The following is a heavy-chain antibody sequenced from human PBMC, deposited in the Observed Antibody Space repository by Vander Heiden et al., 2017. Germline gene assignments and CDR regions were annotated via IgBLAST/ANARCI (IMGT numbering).Heavy chain of an antibody. CDR3: AKENYDFWSGYYFNAFDI. CDR1: GFTFSSYA. D-gene: IGHD3-3*01. V-gene: IGHV3-23*01. J-gene: IGHJ3*02. Sequence: EVQLLESGGGLVQPGGSLRLSCAASGFTFSSYAMIWVRQAPGKGLEWVSAISGSGGSTYYADSVKGRFTISRDNSKNTLYLQMNSLRAEDTAVYYCAKENYDFWSGYYFNAFDIWGQGTMVTVSS. CDR2: ISGSGGST.